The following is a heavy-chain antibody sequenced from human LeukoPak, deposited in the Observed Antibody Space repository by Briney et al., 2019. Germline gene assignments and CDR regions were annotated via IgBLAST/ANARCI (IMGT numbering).Heavy chain of an antibody. CDR2: IYYSGST. D-gene: IGHD6-19*01. V-gene: IGHV4-39*07. J-gene: IGHJ4*02. CDR3: ARSDTDSSGWFGY. Sequence: PSETLSLTCTVSGGSISSSSYYWGWIRQPPGKGLEWIGSIYYSGSTYYNPSLKSRVTISVDTSKNQFSLRLSSVTAADTAVYYCARSDTDSSGWFGYWGQGTLVTVSS. CDR1: GGSISSSSYY.